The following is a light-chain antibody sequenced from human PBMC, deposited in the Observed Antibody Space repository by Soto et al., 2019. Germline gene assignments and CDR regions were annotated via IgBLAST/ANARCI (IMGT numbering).Light chain of an antibody. J-gene: IGKJ1*01. CDR3: QQYDRSPRT. V-gene: IGKV3-20*01. CDR1: ENVGSSF. CDR2: AAS. Sequence: EIVLTQSPGTLSLSPGERATLSCRTSENVGSSFLSWYQQKPGQAPRLVIYAASTRATGIPDRFSGGGSGTDITLTISGLEPEDFEIYYCQQYDRSPRTFGQGTKVEVK.